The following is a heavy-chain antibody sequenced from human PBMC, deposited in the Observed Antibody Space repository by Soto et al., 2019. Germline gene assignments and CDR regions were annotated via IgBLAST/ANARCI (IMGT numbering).Heavy chain of an antibody. D-gene: IGHD2-15*01. V-gene: IGHV1-69*13. CDR3: ARGFGGIPEVTDY. CDR1: GGTFSSYA. CDR2: IIPIFGTA. Sequence: VASVKVSCKASGGTFSSYAISWVRQAPGQGLEWMGGIIPIFGTANYAQKFQGRVTITADESTSTAYMELSSLRSEDTAVYYCARGFGGIPEVTDYWGQGTLVTVSS. J-gene: IGHJ4*02.